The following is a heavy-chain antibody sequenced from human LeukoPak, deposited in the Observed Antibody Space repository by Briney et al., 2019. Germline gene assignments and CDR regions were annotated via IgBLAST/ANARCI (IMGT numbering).Heavy chain of an antibody. D-gene: IGHD6-19*01. J-gene: IGHJ4*02. CDR2: IYPGDSDT. Sequence: GESLKISCKGSGYSFTSCWIGWVRQMPGKGLEWMGIIYPGDSDTRYSPSFQGQVTISADKSISTAYLQWSSLKASDTAMYYCARPAHSGIAVALGEYYFDYWGQGTLVTVSS. CDR1: GYSFTSCW. V-gene: IGHV5-51*01. CDR3: ARPAHSGIAVALGEYYFDY.